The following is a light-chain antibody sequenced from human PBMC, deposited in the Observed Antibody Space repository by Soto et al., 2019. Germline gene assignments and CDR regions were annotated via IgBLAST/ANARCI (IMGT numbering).Light chain of an antibody. CDR1: QSVSSN. J-gene: IGKJ4*01. CDR3: QQYKNWPPLS. Sequence: ETVMTQSPATLSVSPGERATISCRASQSVSSNLAWYQQKPGQAPRLLIYGASTRATGIPARFSGSGSGTDFTLTISSLQSEDFAVYFCQQYKNWPPLSFGGGTKVEIK. V-gene: IGKV3-15*01. CDR2: GAS.